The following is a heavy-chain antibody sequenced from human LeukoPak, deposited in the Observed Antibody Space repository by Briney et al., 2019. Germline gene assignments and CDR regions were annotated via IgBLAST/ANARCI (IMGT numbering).Heavy chain of an antibody. CDR1: GYTFTGYY. CDR3: ARDSNRLWFGAKKQYNWFDP. V-gene: IGHV1-2*02. Sequence: ASVKVSCKASGYTFTGYYMHWVRQAPGQGLEWMGWINPNSGGTNYAQTFQGRVTMTRDTSISTAYMELSRLRSDDTAVYYCARDSNRLWFGAKKQYNWFDPWGQGTLVTVSS. CDR2: INPNSGGT. J-gene: IGHJ5*02. D-gene: IGHD3-10*01.